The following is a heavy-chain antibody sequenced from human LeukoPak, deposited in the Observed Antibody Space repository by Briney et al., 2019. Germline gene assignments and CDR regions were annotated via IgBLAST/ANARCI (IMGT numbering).Heavy chain of an antibody. CDR2: IYYSGST. J-gene: IGHJ4*01. D-gene: IGHD3-16*02. CDR1: GGSISSYY. Sequence: SETLSLTCTVSGGSISSYYWSWIRQPPGKGLEWIGYIYYSGSTNYNPSLKSRVTISVDTSKNQFSLKLSSVTAADTAVYYCARHMGLGYTYCYPYFDYWGQGTLVTVSS. V-gene: IGHV4-59*08. CDR3: ARHMGLGYTYCYPYFDY.